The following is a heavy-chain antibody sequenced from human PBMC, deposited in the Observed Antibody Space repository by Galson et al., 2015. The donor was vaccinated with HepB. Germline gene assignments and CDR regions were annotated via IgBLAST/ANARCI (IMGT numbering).Heavy chain of an antibody. CDR1: GGSITSWC. J-gene: IGHJ4*02. CDR2: VCSPGNT. D-gene: IGHD4/OR15-4a*01. Sequence: ETLSLTCSVSGGSITSWCYSWIRQSAGTGLEWIGRVCSPGNTKYNPSFESRVTMSLDTSKNQISLHLKSLTAADTAVFFCAAGAGDFDHWGQGTRVTVSS. CDR3: AAGAGDFDH. V-gene: IGHV4-4*07.